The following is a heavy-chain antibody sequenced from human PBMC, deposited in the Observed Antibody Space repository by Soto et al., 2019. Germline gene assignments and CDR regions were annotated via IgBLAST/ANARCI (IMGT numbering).Heavy chain of an antibody. V-gene: IGHV1-69*01. CDR1: GGTFSSYA. CDR3: ARDSLDGYMGYFQH. D-gene: IGHD5-12*01. CDR2: IIPIFGTA. Sequence: QVQLVQSGAEVKKPGSSVKVSCKASGGTFSSYAISWVRQAPGQGLEWIGGIIPIFGTANYAQKFQGRVTITADEATSTAYMELSSLRSEDTAVYYWARDSLDGYMGYFQHWGQGTLVTVSS. J-gene: IGHJ1*01.